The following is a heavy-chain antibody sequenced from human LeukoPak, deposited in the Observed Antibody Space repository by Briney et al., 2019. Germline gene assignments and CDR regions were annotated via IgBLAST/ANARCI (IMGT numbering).Heavy chain of an antibody. Sequence: GGSLRLSCAASGFTFSSYSMNWVRQAPGKGLEWVSSISSSSSYIYYADSVKGRFTISRDNAKNSLYLQMNSLRAEDTAVYYCARRLAASGTGGVDYWGQGTLVTVSS. V-gene: IGHV3-21*01. CDR1: GFTFSSYS. J-gene: IGHJ4*02. CDR3: ARRLAASGTGGVDY. D-gene: IGHD6-13*01. CDR2: ISSSSSYI.